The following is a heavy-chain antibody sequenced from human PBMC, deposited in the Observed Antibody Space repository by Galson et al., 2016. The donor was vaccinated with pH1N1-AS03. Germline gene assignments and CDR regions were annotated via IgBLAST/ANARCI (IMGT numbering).Heavy chain of an antibody. D-gene: IGHD1-1*01. CDR3: ADGTVA. V-gene: IGHV3-7*03. CDR2: INQDRSEK. CDR1: GFTFTNYW. J-gene: IGHJ5*02. Sequence: SLRLSCAASGFTFTNYWMTWVRQAPGKGLEYVANINQDRSEKFYVDSVKGRFAISRDNAKNSLFLQMNSLRVEDTAMYYCADGTVAWGQGTLVTVSS.